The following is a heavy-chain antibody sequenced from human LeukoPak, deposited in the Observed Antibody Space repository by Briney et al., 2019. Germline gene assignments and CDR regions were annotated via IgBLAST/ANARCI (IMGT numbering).Heavy chain of an antibody. D-gene: IGHD3-10*01. J-gene: IGHJ6*03. CDR1: GYTFTGYY. CDR3: ARAGRGSYYYYSMDV. CDR2: INPNSGGT. V-gene: IGHV1-2*02. Sequence: ASVKVSCKASGYTFTGYYMHWVRQAPGQGLEWMGWINPNSGGTNYAQKFQGRVTMTRDTSISTAYMELSRLRSDDTAVYYCARAGRGSYYYYSMDVWGKGTTVTISS.